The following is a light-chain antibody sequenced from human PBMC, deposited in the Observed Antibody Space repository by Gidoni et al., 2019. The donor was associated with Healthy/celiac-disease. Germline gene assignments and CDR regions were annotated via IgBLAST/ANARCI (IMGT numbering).Light chain of an antibody. V-gene: IGKV3-15*01. J-gene: IGKJ1*01. CDR2: GAS. Sequence: EIVMTKSPATLSLSPGERATLSCRASQSVSGNLAWYQQKPGQAPRLLLYGASTRATGIPEFTLTISSLQSEDFAVYYCQQYNNWPRTFGQGTKVEIK. CDR1: QSVSGN. CDR3: QQYNNWPRT.